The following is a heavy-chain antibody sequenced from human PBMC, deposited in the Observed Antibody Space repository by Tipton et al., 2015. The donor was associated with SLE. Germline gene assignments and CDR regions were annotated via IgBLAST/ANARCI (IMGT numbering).Heavy chain of an antibody. D-gene: IGHD2-21*02. CDR2: ISYGGGP. CDR1: GGSISSNY. Sequence: TLSLTCSVSGGSISSNYWIWIRQPPGKGLEWIGYISYGGGPTSTPSPKGRVTMPVATPKTQFSLKLTPVTAADTAVYYCARGMVTWRGAILGVDVWGQGTSVNVSS. V-gene: IGHV4-59*08. J-gene: IGHJ6*02. CDR3: ARGMVTWRGAILGVDV.